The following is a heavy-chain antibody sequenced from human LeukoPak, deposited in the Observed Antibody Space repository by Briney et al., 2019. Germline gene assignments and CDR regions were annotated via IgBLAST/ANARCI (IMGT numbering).Heavy chain of an antibody. V-gene: IGHV1-69*04. J-gene: IGHJ4*02. CDR1: GDSFSSDA. CDR3: VTQSSGWHIYYFDH. CDR2: IIPILGVT. D-gene: IGHD6-25*01. Sequence: ASVKVSCKASGDSFSSDAISWVRQVPGQGYEWVGRIIPILGVTHYALKFRGRVTITADKSTSAADMELRSLTSDDTAVYYCVTQSSGWHIYYFDHWGQGTLVTVSS.